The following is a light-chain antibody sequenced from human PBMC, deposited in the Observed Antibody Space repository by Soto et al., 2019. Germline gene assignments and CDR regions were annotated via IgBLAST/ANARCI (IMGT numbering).Light chain of an antibody. CDR2: GAT. Sequence: EIVLTQSPGTLSASPGERATLSCGASQSVSSSYINWYQQKPGQAPRLLIYGATIRATGIPDRFSGNGSGTDFTLTISRLEPEDFAVYYCHQYGASPRTFGQGTKVEIK. J-gene: IGKJ1*01. CDR3: HQYGASPRT. V-gene: IGKV3-20*01. CDR1: QSVSSSY.